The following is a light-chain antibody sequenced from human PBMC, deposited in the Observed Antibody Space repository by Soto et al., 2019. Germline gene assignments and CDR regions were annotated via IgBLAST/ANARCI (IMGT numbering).Light chain of an antibody. CDR1: SSDVGSYTL. CDR3: WSYACSFTYV. J-gene: IGLJ1*01. Sequence: QSALTQPASVSGSPGQSITISCTGSSSDVGSYTLVSWYQQHPGKVPKLMIYEVSKRPSGVSVRFSDSRSGNTASLTISGLQAEDEADYFCWSYACSFTYVFGTGTKLTVL. CDR2: EVS. V-gene: IGLV2-23*02.